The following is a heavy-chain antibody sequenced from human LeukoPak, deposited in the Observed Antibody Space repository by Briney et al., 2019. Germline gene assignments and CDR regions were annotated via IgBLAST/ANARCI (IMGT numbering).Heavy chain of an antibody. CDR3: AKVGKFGKSFDY. Sequence: GGSLRLSCAASGFTFSSYAMSWVRQAPGKGLEWVSAISGSGGSAYYADSVKGRFTISRDNSKNTLYLQMNSLRAEDTAVYYCAKVGKFGKSFDYWGQGTLVTVSS. J-gene: IGHJ4*02. CDR1: GFTFSSYA. V-gene: IGHV3-23*01. D-gene: IGHD3-16*01. CDR2: ISGSGGSA.